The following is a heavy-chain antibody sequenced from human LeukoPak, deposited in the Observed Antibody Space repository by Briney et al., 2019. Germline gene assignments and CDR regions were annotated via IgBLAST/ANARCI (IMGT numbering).Heavy chain of an antibody. CDR1: GYTFTGYY. Sequence: ASVKVSCKASGYTFTGYYMHWVRQAPGQGLEWMGWINPNSGGTNYAQKFQGRVTMTRDTSISTAYMELSRLRSEDTAVYYCARVASSGGHTNAGAFDIWGQGTMVTVSS. J-gene: IGHJ3*02. D-gene: IGHD6-19*01. CDR2: INPNSGGT. V-gene: IGHV1-2*02. CDR3: ARVASSGGHTNAGAFDI.